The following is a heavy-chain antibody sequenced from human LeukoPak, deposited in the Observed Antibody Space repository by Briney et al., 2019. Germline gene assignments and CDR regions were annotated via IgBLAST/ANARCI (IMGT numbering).Heavy chain of an antibody. CDR3: ARVPPYTDDSSGYYPYYFDY. CDR1: GGSISSGSYY. Sequence: SQTLSLTCTVSGGSISSGSYYWSWIRQPAGKGLEWIGRIYTSGSTNYNPSLKSRVTISVDTSKNQFSLKLSSVTAADTAVYYCARVPPYTDDSSGYYPYYFDYWGQGTLVTVSS. D-gene: IGHD3-22*01. J-gene: IGHJ4*02. CDR2: IYTSGST. V-gene: IGHV4-61*02.